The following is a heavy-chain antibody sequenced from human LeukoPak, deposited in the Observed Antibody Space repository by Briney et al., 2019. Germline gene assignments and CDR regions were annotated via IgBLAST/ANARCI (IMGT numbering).Heavy chain of an antibody. CDR1: GGSISSGGYY. J-gene: IGHJ6*03. CDR3: ARAQKVGIFGVAYAYMDV. CDR2: VYYSGST. V-gene: IGHV4-31*03. D-gene: IGHD3-3*01. Sequence: SQTLSLTCTVSGGSISSGGYYWSWIRQHPGKGLEWIGYVYYSGSTYYNPSLKSRVTISVDTSKNQFSLKLSSVTAADTAVYYCARAQKVGIFGVAYAYMDVWGKGTTVTVSS.